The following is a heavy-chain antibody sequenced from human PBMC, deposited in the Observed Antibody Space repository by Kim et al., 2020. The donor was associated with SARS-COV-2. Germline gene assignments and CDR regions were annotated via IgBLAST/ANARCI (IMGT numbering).Heavy chain of an antibody. CDR3: AKKGGATGTGALDI. Sequence: GGSLRLSCAASGFTFSIYGMSWVRQAPGKGLEWVSHISGSGDNVYYEDSVKGRFTTSRDKSKNILYLQMNSLRAEDTAVYYCAKKGGATGTGALDIWCQG. J-gene: IGHJ3*02. D-gene: IGHD6-13*01. CDR2: ISGSGDNV. V-gene: IGHV3-23*01. CDR1: GFTFSIYG.